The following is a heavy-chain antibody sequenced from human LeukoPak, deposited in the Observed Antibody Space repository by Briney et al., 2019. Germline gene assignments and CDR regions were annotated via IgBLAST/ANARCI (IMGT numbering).Heavy chain of an antibody. CDR3: ARGGYSGYRKLDY. Sequence: PGGSLRLSCAASGFTVSSNYMSWVRQAPGKGLEWVSVIYSGGSTYYADSVKGRFTISRDNSKNTLYLQMYSLRAEDTAVYYRARGGYSGYRKLDYWGQGTLVTVSS. CDR1: GFTVSSNY. J-gene: IGHJ4*02. CDR2: IYSGGST. V-gene: IGHV3-53*01. D-gene: IGHD5-12*01.